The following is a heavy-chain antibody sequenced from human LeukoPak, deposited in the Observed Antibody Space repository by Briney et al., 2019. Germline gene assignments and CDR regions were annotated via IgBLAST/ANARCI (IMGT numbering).Heavy chain of an antibody. J-gene: IGHJ3*02. CDR1: GGSITNYY. CDR2: IYHSGST. CDR3: VRGHLVGGWFKYDAFDI. D-gene: IGHD6-19*01. V-gene: IGHV4-59*01. Sequence: SETLSLTCTVSGGSITNYYWNWIRQPPGKGLEWIGYIYHSGSTNYNPSLKSRVTISLDTSKKHFSLKLSSVTAADTAVYYCVRGHLVGGWFKYDAFDIWGQGTMVSVSS.